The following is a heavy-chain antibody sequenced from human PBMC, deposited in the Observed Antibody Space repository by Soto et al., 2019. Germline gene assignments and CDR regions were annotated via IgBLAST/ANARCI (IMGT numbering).Heavy chain of an antibody. V-gene: IGHV4-59*12. D-gene: IGHD3-9*01. J-gene: IGHJ4*02. CDR1: GGSIISYY. CDR2: IYYSGST. CDR3: ARGEYYDILTGYFY. Sequence: SETLSLTCTVSGGSIISYYWSWIRQPPGKGLEWIGYIYYSGSTNYSPSLKSRVTISVDTSKNQFSLKLSSVTAADTAVYYCARGEYYDILTGYFYWGQGTLVTVSS.